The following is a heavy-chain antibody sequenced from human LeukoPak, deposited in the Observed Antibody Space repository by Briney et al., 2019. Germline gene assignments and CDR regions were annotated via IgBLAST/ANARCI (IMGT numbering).Heavy chain of an antibody. D-gene: IGHD3-3*01. CDR2: ISSSGSTI. CDR3: ARQNDFWSGYPTFDY. J-gene: IGHJ4*02. V-gene: IGHV3-48*03. CDR1: GFTFSSYE. Sequence: GGSLRLSCAASGFTFSSYEMNWVRQAPGKGLEWVSYISSSGSTIYYADSVKGRFTISRDNAKNSLYLQMNSLRAEDTAVYYCARQNDFWSGYPTFDYWGQGTLVTVSS.